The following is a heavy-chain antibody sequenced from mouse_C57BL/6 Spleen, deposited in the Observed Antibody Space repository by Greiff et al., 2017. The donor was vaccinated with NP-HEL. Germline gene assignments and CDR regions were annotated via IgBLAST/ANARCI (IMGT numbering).Heavy chain of an antibody. D-gene: IGHD2-4*01. J-gene: IGHJ2*01. Sequence: QVQLQQSGAELVRPGASVTLSCKASGYTFTDYEMHWVKQTPVHGLEWIGAIDPETGGTAYNQKFKGKAILTADKSSSTAYMELRSLTSEDSAVYYCTRYDYDGGYYFDYWGQGTTLTVSS. CDR2: IDPETGGT. CDR1: GYTFTDYE. V-gene: IGHV1-15*01. CDR3: TRYDYDGGYYFDY.